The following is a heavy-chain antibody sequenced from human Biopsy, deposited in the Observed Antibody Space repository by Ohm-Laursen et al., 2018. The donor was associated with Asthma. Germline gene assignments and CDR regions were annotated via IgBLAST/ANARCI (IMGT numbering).Heavy chain of an antibody. CDR2: ISLDGTNR. CDR1: GFSFSNYG. V-gene: IGHV3-30*18. J-gene: IGHJ4*02. CDR3: AKEVFPGWELRRGPDS. D-gene: IGHD1-26*01. Sequence: SLRLSCAAAGFSFSNYGMHWVRQAPGKGLDWVAVISLDGTNRNYTDSVKGRFTISRDNSRNTLHLEMNSLRAEDTAVYFCAKEVFPGWELRRGPDSWGQGTLVTVSS.